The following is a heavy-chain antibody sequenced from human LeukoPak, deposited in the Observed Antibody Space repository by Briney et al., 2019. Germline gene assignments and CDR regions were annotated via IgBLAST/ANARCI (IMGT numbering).Heavy chain of an antibody. CDR1: GYTFTSYG. CDR3: ARGRTHYDSSGYRH. D-gene: IGHD3-22*01. V-gene: IGHV1-18*01. J-gene: IGHJ4*02. CDR2: ISAYNGNT. Sequence: ASVKVSCTASGYTFTSYGISWVRQAPGQGLEWMGWISAYNGNTNYAQKLQGRVTMTTDTSTSTAYMELSSLRSEDTAVYYCARGRTHYDSSGYRHWGQGTLVTVSS.